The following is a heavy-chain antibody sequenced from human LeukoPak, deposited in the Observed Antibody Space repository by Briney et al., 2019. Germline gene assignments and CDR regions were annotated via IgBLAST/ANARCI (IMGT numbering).Heavy chain of an antibody. Sequence: GGSLRLSCAASGFTFSSYSMNWVRQAPGKGLEWVSSISSSSSYIYYADSVKGRFTITRDNAKNSLYLQMNSLRAEDTAVYYCARGIAVAGTRDAFDIWGQGTMVTVSS. J-gene: IGHJ3*02. V-gene: IGHV3-21*01. D-gene: IGHD6-19*01. CDR1: GFTFSSYS. CDR3: ARGIAVAGTRDAFDI. CDR2: ISSSSSYI.